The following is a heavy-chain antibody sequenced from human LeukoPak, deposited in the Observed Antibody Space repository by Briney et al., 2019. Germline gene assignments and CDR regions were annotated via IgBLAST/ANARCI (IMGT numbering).Heavy chain of an antibody. CDR1: GFTFSSYA. D-gene: IGHD3-3*01. V-gene: IGHV3-23*01. CDR3: AKDLAFWSGYYIRYFQH. Sequence: GGSLRLSCAASGFTFSSYAMSWVRQAPGKGLEWVSAISGSGGSTYYADSVKGRFTIPRDNSKNTLYLQMNSLRAEDTAVYYCAKDLAFWSGYYIRYFQHWGQGTLVTVSS. J-gene: IGHJ1*01. CDR2: ISGSGGST.